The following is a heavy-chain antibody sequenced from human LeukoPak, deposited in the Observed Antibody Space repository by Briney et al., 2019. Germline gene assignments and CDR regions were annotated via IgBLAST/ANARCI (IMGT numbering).Heavy chain of an antibody. CDR1: GFTFSSYW. Sequence: PGGSLRLSCAASGFTFSSYWMSWVRQAPGKGLEWVANIKQDGSEKYYVDSVKGRFTISRDNAKNSLYLQMNSLRAEDTAVYYCARDLIVVVPAAGAFDIWGQGTMVTVSS. J-gene: IGHJ3*02. CDR2: IKQDGSEK. V-gene: IGHV3-7*01. CDR3: ARDLIVVVPAAGAFDI. D-gene: IGHD2-2*01.